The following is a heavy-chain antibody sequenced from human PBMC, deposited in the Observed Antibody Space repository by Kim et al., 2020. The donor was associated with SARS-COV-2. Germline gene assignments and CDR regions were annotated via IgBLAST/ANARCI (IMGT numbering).Heavy chain of an antibody. CDR1: GGSISSSSYY. Sequence: SETLSLTCTLSGGSISSSSYYWGWIRQPPGKGLEWIGSIYYSGSTYYNPSLKSRVTISVDTSKNQFSLKLSSVTAADTAVYYCARTDIVVVPAAIIEDYYYYGMDVWGQGTTVTVSS. D-gene: IGHD2-2*01. V-gene: IGHV4-39*01. J-gene: IGHJ6*02. CDR3: ARTDIVVVPAAIIEDYYYYGMDV. CDR2: IYYSGST.